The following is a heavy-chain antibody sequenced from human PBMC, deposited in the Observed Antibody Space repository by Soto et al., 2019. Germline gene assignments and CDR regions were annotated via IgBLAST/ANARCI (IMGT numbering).Heavy chain of an antibody. D-gene: IGHD6-19*01. J-gene: IGHJ4*02. CDR2: ISSSSSYI. Sequence: EVQLVESGGGLVKPGGSLRLSCAASGFTFSSYSMNWVRQAPGKGLEWVSSISSSSSYIYYADSVKGRFTISGDNAKNSLYLQMNSLRAEDTAVYYCASRKSIAVAGADDYWGQGTLVTVSS. CDR1: GFTFSSYS. CDR3: ASRKSIAVAGADDY. V-gene: IGHV3-21*01.